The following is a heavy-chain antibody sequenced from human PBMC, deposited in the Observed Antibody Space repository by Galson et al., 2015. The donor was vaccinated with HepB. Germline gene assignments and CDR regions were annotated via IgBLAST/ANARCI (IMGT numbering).Heavy chain of an antibody. J-gene: IGHJ4*02. CDR2: IRSKAYGGTT. Sequence: LRLSCAASGFPFGDYAMSWFRQAPGKGLEWVGFIRSKAYGGTTEYAASVKGRFTISRDDSKSIAYLQMNSLKTEDTALYYCTREDGDYAFDYWGQGTLVTVSS. D-gene: IGHD4-17*01. CDR3: TREDGDYAFDY. V-gene: IGHV3-49*03. CDR1: GFPFGDYA.